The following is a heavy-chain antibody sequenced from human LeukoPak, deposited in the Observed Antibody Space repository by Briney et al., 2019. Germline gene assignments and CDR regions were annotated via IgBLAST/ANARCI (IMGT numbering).Heavy chain of an antibody. J-gene: IGHJ4*02. Sequence: PGGSLRLSCAASGFTVSSNYMSWVRQAPGEGLEWVSVIYSGGSTYYADSVKGRFTISRDNSKNTLYLQMNSLRAEDTAVYYCAKCLGCYDFWSGYSAPDYWGQGTLVTVSS. V-gene: IGHV3-53*01. D-gene: IGHD3-3*01. CDR1: GFTVSSNY. CDR3: AKCLGCYDFWSGYSAPDY. CDR2: IYSGGST.